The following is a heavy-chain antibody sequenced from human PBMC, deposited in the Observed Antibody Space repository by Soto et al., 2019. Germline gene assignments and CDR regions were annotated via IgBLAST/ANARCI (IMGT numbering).Heavy chain of an antibody. Sequence: ESLKISCKGSGYIFTNYWIGWVRQMPGKGLEWMGIIYPGDSHTRYSPSFQGQVTISVDTSMSSAYLQWSSLKASDTAKYYCARQGYHDLWSGYPAPDYGMDVWGQGTMVTVSS. J-gene: IGHJ6*02. CDR1: GYIFTNYW. CDR3: ARQGYHDLWSGYPAPDYGMDV. CDR2: IYPGDSHT. D-gene: IGHD3-3*01. V-gene: IGHV5-51*01.